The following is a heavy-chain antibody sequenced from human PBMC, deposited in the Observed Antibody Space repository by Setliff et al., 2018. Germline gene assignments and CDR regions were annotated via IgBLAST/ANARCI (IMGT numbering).Heavy chain of an antibody. CDR3: AKGAHFSNYARVFDP. V-gene: IGHV1-2*02. J-gene: IGHJ5*02. D-gene: IGHD4-4*01. Sequence: ASVKVSCKSSRYTFSSYYIHWMRQAPGQGLEWVGWINPNSGGTVYAQKLQGRVTLTRDTSISTAYMELSSLRAEDTAFYFCAKGAHFSNYARVFDPWGQGTLVTVSS. CDR2: INPNSGGT. CDR1: RYTFSSYY.